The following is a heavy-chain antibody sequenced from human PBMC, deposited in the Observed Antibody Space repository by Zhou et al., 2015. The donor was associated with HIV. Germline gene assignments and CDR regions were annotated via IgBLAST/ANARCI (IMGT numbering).Heavy chain of an antibody. CDR1: GGTLSSYA. J-gene: IGHJ3*02. CDR2: IIPIFAIA. CDR3: AREEASGSIRGAFDI. V-gene: IGHV1-69*01. Sequence: QGLLVQSGAELKKPGSSVKVSCKASGGTLSSYALSWVRQAPGQGLEWMGGIIPIFAIANYAQNFQGRVTITADEATNTAYMELSSLRSEDTAVYYCAREEASGSIRGAFDIWGQGTMVTVSS. D-gene: IGHD6-19*01.